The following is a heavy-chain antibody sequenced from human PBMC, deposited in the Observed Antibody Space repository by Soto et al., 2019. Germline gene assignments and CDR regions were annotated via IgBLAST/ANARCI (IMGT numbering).Heavy chain of an antibody. Sequence: GGSLRLSCAASGFPFSDYYMSWIRQAPGEGLEWISYISSSAYTIYADSVKGRFTISRDNAKNSLFLQMTSLRVEDTAVYYCARNFDSGGYYSDYWGQGTLVTVS. J-gene: IGHJ4*02. CDR3: ARNFDSGGYYSDY. CDR2: ISSSAYT. V-gene: IGHV3-11*06. CDR1: GFPFSDYY. D-gene: IGHD3-22*01.